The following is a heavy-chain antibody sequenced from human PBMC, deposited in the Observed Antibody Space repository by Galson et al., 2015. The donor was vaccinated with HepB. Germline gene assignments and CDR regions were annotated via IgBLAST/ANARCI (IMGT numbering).Heavy chain of an antibody. J-gene: IGHJ2*01. V-gene: IGHV3-48*02. CDR2: ISSTGTTM. Sequence: SLRLSCAASGFTFSSYTMNWVRQAPGKGLESVSYISSTGTTMYYADSAKGRFTIPRDNAQNSLYLQMNSLSDKDTAVYYCARVYFGSGSSSAYWYFDLWGRGALVTVSS. CDR3: ARVYFGSGSSSAYWYFDL. D-gene: IGHD3-10*01. CDR1: GFTFSSYT.